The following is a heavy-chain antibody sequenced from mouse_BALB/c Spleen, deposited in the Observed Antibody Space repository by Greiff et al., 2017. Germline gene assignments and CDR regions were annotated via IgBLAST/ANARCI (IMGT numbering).Heavy chain of an antibody. J-gene: IGHJ3*01. CDR2: IYPGSGST. D-gene: IGHD2-4*01. Sequence: VQLQQPGAELVKPGTSVKLSCKASGYNFTSYWINWVKLRPGQGLEWIGDIYPGSGSTNYNEKFKSKATLTVDTSSSTAYMQLSSLASEDSALYYCAREITTWGFAYWGQETLVTVSA. CDR1: GYNFTSYW. V-gene: IGHV1-55*01. CDR3: AREITTWGFAY.